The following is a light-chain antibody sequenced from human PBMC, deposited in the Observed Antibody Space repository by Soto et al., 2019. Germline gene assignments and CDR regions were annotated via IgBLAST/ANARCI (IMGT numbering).Light chain of an antibody. CDR3: QQYDKSLPPVT. Sequence: DIILTQSPATLSVSPGERATLSCRASRNVGTNLAWYQRNLGQGPRLLIYGASTRVTGVPARFSGSGSGTDFTLIISYLKSEDLGVYYCQQYDKSLPPVTFGGGTKVEI. V-gene: IGKV3-15*01. CDR1: RNVGTN. CDR2: GAS. J-gene: IGKJ4*01.